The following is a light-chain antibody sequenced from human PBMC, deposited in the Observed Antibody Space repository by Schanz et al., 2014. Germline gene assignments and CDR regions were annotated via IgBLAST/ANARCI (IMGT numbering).Light chain of an antibody. CDR1: QSVSSSY. CDR2: GAS. J-gene: IGKJ3*01. Sequence: EIVLTQSPGTLSLSPGERATLSCRASQSVSSSYLAWYQQKPGQAPRLLIYGASTRATGIPARFSGSGSGTEFTLTISSLQSEDFAVYYCQQYNNWPFFGPGTKVDIK. V-gene: IGKV3-15*01. CDR3: QQYNNWPF.